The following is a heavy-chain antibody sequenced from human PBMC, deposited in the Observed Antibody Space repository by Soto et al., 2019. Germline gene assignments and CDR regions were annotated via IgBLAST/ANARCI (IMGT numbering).Heavy chain of an antibody. V-gene: IGHV4-39*01. CDR1: GGSISSSSYY. CDR3: ARHDYDILTGYPDY. D-gene: IGHD3-9*01. Sequence: SETLSLTCTVSGGSISSSSYYWGWIRQPPGKGLEWIGSIYYSGSTYYNPSLKSRVTISVDTSKNQFSLKLSSVTAADTAVYYCARHDYDILTGYPDYWGQGTLVTVSS. J-gene: IGHJ4*02. CDR2: IYYSGST.